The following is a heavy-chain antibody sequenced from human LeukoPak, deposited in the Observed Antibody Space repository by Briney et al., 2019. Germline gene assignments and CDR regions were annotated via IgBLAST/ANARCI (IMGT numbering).Heavy chain of an antibody. CDR1: GFTFDDYA. Sequence: PGGSLRLSCAASGFTFDDYAMHWVRQAPGKGLEWVSGISWNSGSIGYADSVKGRFTISRDNAKNSLYLQMNSPRAEDTALYYCVKGFSSGWYNPAEYFQHWGQGTLVTVSS. D-gene: IGHD6-19*01. CDR3: VKGFSSGWYNPAEYFQH. J-gene: IGHJ1*01. V-gene: IGHV3-9*01. CDR2: ISWNSGSI.